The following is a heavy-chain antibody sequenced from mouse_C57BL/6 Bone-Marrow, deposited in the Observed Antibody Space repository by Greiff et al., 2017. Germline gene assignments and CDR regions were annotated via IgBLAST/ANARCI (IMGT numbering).Heavy chain of an antibody. CDR1: GFTFSDYG. J-gene: IGHJ4*01. D-gene: IGHD2-3*01. V-gene: IGHV5-15*01. CDR2: ISNLAYSI. CDR3: ARRRDYDGYSYAMDY. Sequence: DVKLVESGGGLVQPGGSLKLSCAASGFTFSDYGMAWVRQAPRKGPEWVAFISNLAYSIYYADTVTGRFTISRENAKNTLYLEMSSLRSEDTSMYYCARRRDYDGYSYAMDYWGQGTSVTVSA.